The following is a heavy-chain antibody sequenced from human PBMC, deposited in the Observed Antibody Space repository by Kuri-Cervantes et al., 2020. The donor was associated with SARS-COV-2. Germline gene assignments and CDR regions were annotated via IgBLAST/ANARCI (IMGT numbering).Heavy chain of an antibody. CDR3: ARDRKTMIVVIINIDY. D-gene: IGHD3-22*01. CDR2: IKSKTDGGAT. J-gene: IGHJ4*02. Sequence: GESLKISCAASGFTFSNAWMNWVRQAPGKGLEWVGRIKSKTDGGATDYAAPVKGRFTISRDDSKNTLYLQMDSLRTEDTAVHYCARDRKTMIVVIINIDYWGQGALVTVSS. CDR1: GFTFSNAW. V-gene: IGHV3-15*07.